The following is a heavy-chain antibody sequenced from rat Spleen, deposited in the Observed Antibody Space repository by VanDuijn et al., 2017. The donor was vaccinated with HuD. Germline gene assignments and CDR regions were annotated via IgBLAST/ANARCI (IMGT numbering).Heavy chain of an antibody. Sequence: EVQLVESGGGMVQPGRSLKLSCAASGFNFSSFPMAWVRQAPKRGLEWVTSISSGGDNTYYPDSVKGRFTVSRDNAKSTLYLQMDSLRSEDTATYYCARHVSYCPDAWGQGVSVTVSS. CDR1: GFNFSSFP. V-gene: IGHV5-25*01. CDR3: ARHVSYCPDA. CDR2: ISSGGDNT. D-gene: IGHD1-1*01. J-gene: IGHJ4*01.